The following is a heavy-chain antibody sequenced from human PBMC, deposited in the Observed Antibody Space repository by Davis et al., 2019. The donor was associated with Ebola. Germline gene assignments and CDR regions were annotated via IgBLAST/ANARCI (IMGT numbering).Heavy chain of an antibody. CDR2: VYYSGYT. J-gene: IGHJ4*02. CDR1: GGSISNHY. V-gene: IGHV4-59*11. CDR3: ARVGTSSWVDY. D-gene: IGHD6-13*01. Sequence: MPGGSLRLSCTVSGGSISNHYWSWIRQPPGKGLEWIGYVYYSGYTDYNPSLKSRVTISVDTSNVKFSLRLNSVTAADTAVYYCARVGTSSWVDYWGQGALVTVSS.